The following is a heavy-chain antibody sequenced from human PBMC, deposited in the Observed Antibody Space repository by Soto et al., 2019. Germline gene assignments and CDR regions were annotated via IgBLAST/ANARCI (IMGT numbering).Heavy chain of an antibody. CDR1: GFTFSSYE. J-gene: IGHJ4*02. Sequence: GGSLRLSCAASGFTFSSYEMNWVRQAPGKGLEWVSYIGFSGRTKYYADSVKGRFTTSRDNAKNSLFLQMNSLRAEDTAVYYCARSPFLECNWAQGTLVTVS. V-gene: IGHV3-48*03. D-gene: IGHD3-3*02. CDR3: ARSPFLECN. CDR2: IGFSGRTK.